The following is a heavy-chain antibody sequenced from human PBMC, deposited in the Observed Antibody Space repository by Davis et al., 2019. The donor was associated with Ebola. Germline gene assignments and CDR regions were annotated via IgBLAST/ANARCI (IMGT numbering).Heavy chain of an antibody. CDR2: IYPGDSDT. Sequence: GESLKISCQGSGYSFTSYWIGWVCQMPGKGLEWMGIIYPGDSDTRYSPSFQGQVTISADKSISTAYLQWSSLKASDTAMYYCASLRFLEWFTFDYWGQGTLVTVSS. V-gene: IGHV5-51*01. J-gene: IGHJ4*02. D-gene: IGHD3-3*01. CDR3: ASLRFLEWFTFDY. CDR1: GYSFTSYW.